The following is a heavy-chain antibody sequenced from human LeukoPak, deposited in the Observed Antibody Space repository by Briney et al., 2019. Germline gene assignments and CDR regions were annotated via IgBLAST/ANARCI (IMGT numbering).Heavy chain of an antibody. CDR2: ISSSGSTI. D-gene: IGHD6-13*01. V-gene: IGHV3-11*01. CDR1: GFTFSDYY. J-gene: IGHJ3*02. CDR3: AREPSHSAFDI. Sequence: GGSLRLSCAASGFTFSDYYMSWIRQAPGKWLEWVSYISSSGSTIYYADSVKGRLTISRDNAKNSLYLQMNSLRAEDTAVYYCAREPSHSAFDIWGQGTMVTVSS.